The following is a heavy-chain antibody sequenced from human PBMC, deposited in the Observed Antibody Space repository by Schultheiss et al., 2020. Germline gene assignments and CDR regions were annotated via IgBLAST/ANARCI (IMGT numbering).Heavy chain of an antibody. Sequence: GESLKISCAASGFTFRYYAMNWVRQAPGKGLEWVSSISSSSSYIYYADSVKGRFTISRDNSRNTLYLQTNSLRAEDTAVYYCAKENLAVAGTNWFDPWGQGTLVTVSS. CDR3: AKENLAVAGTNWFDP. V-gene: IGHV3-21*04. CDR1: GFTFRYYA. D-gene: IGHD6-19*01. CDR2: ISSSSSYI. J-gene: IGHJ5*02.